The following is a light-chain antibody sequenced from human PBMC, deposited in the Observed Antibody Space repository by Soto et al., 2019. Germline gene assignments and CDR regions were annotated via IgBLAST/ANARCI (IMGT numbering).Light chain of an antibody. CDR2: GTS. V-gene: IGKV3-15*01. CDR3: QQYNTWPRT. Sequence: EIVMTQSPATLSLSPGERATLSCRASQSVNSNLAWYQQKAGQAPRLLIYGTSTKATGIPARFSGSGSGTDFTLTISRLQFEDFAFYYCQQYNTWPRTFGQGTKVEIK. J-gene: IGKJ1*01. CDR1: QSVNSN.